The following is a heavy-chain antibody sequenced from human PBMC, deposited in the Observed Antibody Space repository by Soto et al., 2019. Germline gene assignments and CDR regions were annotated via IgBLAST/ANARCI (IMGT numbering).Heavy chain of an antibody. CDR3: ARDLPHCTNGVCYNYYYYYGMDV. CDR1: GDSVSSNSAA. V-gene: IGHV6-1*01. J-gene: IGHJ6*02. D-gene: IGHD2-8*01. Sequence: QVQLQQSGPGLVKPSQTLSLTCAISGDSVSSNSAAWNWIRQSPSRGLEWLGRTYYRSKWYNDYAVSVKSRITINPATSKNQFSLQLNSVTPEDTAVYYCARDLPHCTNGVCYNYYYYYGMDVWGQGTTVTVSS. CDR2: TYYRSKWYN.